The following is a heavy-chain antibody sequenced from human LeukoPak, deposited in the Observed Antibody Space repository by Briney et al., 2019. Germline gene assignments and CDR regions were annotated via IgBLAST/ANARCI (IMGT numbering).Heavy chain of an antibody. CDR1: GFTFDDYA. Sequence: PGRSLRLSCAASGFTFDDYAMHWVRQAPGKGLEWVSGISWNSGSIGYADSVEGRFTISRDNAKNSLYLQMNSLRAEDTALYYCAKAVSSSWYRDYFDYWGQGTLVTVSS. J-gene: IGHJ4*02. CDR2: ISWNSGSI. CDR3: AKAVSSSWYRDYFDY. D-gene: IGHD6-13*01. V-gene: IGHV3-9*01.